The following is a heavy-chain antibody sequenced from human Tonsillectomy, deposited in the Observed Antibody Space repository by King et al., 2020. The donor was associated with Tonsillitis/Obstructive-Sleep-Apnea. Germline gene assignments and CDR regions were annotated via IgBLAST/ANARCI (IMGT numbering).Heavy chain of an antibody. V-gene: IGHV1-46*01. CDR1: GYTFTSYY. Sequence: QVQLVESGAEVKKPGASVKVSCKASGYTFTSYYMHWVRQAPGQGLEWMGIINPSGCSTSYAQKFQGRVTMTRDTSTSKVYMAMSSLRTEDTAVYYCARAEQSCSSTSGPLYYYYMDVWGKGTTVTVSS. J-gene: IGHJ6*03. CDR2: INPSGCST. CDR3: ARAEQSCSSTSGPLYYYYMDV. D-gene: IGHD2-2*01.